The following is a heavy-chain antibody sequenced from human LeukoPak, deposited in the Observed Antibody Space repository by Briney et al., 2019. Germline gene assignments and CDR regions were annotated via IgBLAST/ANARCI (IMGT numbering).Heavy chain of an antibody. D-gene: IGHD3-10*01. CDR3: AKDAVRGSGRINWFDS. CDR2: ISSSGSTI. CDR1: GFTFSDYY. J-gene: IGHJ5*01. V-gene: IGHV3-11*01. Sequence: GGSLRLSCAASGFTFSDYYMSWIRQAPGKGLEWVSYISSSGSTIYYADSVKGRFTISRDNSKNTLSLQMNSLRAEDTAVYYCAKDAVRGSGRINWFDSWGQGTLVIVSS.